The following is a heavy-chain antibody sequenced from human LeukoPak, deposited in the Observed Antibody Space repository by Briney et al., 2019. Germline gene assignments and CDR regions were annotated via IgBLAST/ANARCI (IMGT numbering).Heavy chain of an antibody. Sequence: KPSETLSLTYTVSGGSISSSSYYWGWIRQPPGKGLEWIGSIYYSGSTYYNPSLKSRVTISVDTSKNQFSLKLSSATAADTAVYYCARPLPGIAVADDAFDIWGQGTMVTVSS. J-gene: IGHJ3*02. D-gene: IGHD6-19*01. CDR1: GGSISSSSYY. V-gene: IGHV4-39*01. CDR2: IYYSGST. CDR3: ARPLPGIAVADDAFDI.